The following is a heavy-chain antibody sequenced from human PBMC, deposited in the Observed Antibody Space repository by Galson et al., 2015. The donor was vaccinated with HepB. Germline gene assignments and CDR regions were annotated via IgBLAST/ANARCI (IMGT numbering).Heavy chain of an antibody. CDR3: ARVREKYVSGDAFDI. V-gene: IGHV3-23*01. CDR2: ISVSGAST. J-gene: IGHJ3*02. CDR1: GFTFSSTV. Sequence: SLRLSCAASGFTFSSTVMTWIRQPPGKGLEWVSVISVSGASTDFADSVRGRFTISRDNSKNTLYLQMNSLRAEDTAVYYCARVREKYVSGDAFDIWGQGTMVTVSS. D-gene: IGHD2-8*01.